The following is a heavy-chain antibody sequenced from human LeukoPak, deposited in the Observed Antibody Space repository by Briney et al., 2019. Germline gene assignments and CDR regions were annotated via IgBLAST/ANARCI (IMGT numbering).Heavy chain of an antibody. D-gene: IGHD6-19*01. CDR3: AKDPLRASGVSGWIDF. J-gene: IGHJ4*02. Sequence: GGSLRLSCAVSGVTFSSYGMHWVRQAPGKGLEWVAVISDDGNNKYYIDSVKGRFTISRDNSKNTLYLQMNSLRTEDTAVYYCAKDPLRASGVSGWIDFWGQGTLVTVSS. V-gene: IGHV3-30*18. CDR1: GVTFSSYG. CDR2: ISDDGNNK.